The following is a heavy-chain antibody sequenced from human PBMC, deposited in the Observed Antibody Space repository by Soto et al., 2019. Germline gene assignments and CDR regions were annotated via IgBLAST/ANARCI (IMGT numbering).Heavy chain of an antibody. CDR2: ISYDGSNK. D-gene: IGHD6-19*01. Sequence: QVQLVESGGGVVQPGRSLRLSCAASRFTFSRYGMHWVRQAPGKGLEWVAAISYDGSNKYYIDSVKGRFTISRDNSKSTLYLQMNSLRVEDTAVYYGAKGASGWYAGAFDAFDMWGQGTMLTVSS. V-gene: IGHV3-30*18. J-gene: IGHJ3*02. CDR1: RFTFSRYG. CDR3: AKGASGWYAGAFDAFDM.